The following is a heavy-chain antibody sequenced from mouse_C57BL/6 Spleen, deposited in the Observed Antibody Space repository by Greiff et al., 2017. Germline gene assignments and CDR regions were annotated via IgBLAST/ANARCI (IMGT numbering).Heavy chain of an antibody. D-gene: IGHD4-1*01. V-gene: IGHV3-8*01. Sequence: EVKLQESGPGLAKPSQTLSLTCSVTGYSIPSDYWNWIRKFPGNKLEYMGYISYSGSTYYNPSLKSRISITRDTSKNQYYLQLNSVTTEDTATYYCASLKTGAGWYFDVWGTGTTVTVSS. CDR3: ASLKTGAGWYFDV. J-gene: IGHJ1*03. CDR1: GYSIPSDY. CDR2: ISYSGST.